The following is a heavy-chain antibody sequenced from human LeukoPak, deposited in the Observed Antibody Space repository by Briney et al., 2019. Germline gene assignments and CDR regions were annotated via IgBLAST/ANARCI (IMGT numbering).Heavy chain of an antibody. J-gene: IGHJ3*02. Sequence: GGSLRLSCAASGLTVSSNYMSWVRQAPGKGLEWLSVIYNGDMTYYADSVKGRFTISRDNSKNTLYLQMNNLRAEDTAVYFCATASHAVWNGFHDAFDMWGQGTMVTVAS. CDR1: GLTVSSNY. V-gene: IGHV3-66*01. CDR2: IYNGDMT. D-gene: IGHD3-3*01. CDR3: ATASHAVWNGFHDAFDM.